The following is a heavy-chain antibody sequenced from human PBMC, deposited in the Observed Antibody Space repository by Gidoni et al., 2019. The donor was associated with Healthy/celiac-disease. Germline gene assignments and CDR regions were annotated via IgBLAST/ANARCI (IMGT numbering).Heavy chain of an antibody. CDR3: AKDGTLLWFGEPRVWFDP. CDR2: ISGSGGST. D-gene: IGHD3-10*01. CDR1: GFTFSSYA. Sequence: EVQLLESGGGLVQPGGSLRLSCAASGFTFSSYAMSWVRQAPGKGLEWVSAISGSGGSTYYADSVKGRFTISRDNSKNTLYLQMNSLRAEDTAVYYCAKDGTLLWFGEPRVWFDPWGQGTLVTVSS. J-gene: IGHJ5*02. V-gene: IGHV3-23*01.